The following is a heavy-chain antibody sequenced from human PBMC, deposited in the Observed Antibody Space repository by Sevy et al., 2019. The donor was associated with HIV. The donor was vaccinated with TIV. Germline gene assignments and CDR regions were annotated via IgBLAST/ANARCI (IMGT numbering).Heavy chain of an antibody. CDR1: AFDFSSHW. Sequence: GGSLRLSCEASAFDFSSHWKQWVRQAPGKGLVWVSRMNTDGSSTNYADSVKGRFTISRDNAKNTLYLEMNNLRDEDTALYYCATPRFDFWGPGTLVTVSS. V-gene: IGHV3-74*01. CDR2: MNTDGSST. J-gene: IGHJ4*02. CDR3: ATPRFDF.